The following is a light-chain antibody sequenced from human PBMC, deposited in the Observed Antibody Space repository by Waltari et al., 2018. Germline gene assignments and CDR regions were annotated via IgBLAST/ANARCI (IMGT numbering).Light chain of an antibody. CDR2: RSV. CDR1: NSNIGTNL. J-gene: IGLJ3*02. Sequence: QSVLTQSPSTSGTPGQRVTISLSGSNSNIGTNLVYCYQQVPGTAPKLLIYRSVLRPSGVPVRFSGSRSGTSASLAISGLRSEDEAHYYCFVCDDSLSGLWVFGAGTKLTVL. V-gene: IGLV1-47*01. CDR3: FVCDDSLSGLWV.